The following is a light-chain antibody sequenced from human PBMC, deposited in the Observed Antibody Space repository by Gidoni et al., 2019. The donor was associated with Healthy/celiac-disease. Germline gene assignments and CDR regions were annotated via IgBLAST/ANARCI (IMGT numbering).Light chain of an antibody. Sequence: DLVMTQSPVSLAVSLGERATINCKSSQSVLYSSNITNYLAWYQQKPGQPPMLLIYWASTRGPGVPDRFSGRGSGTDFTLTISSLQAEDVAVYYCQQYYSTPRTFGQGTKVEIK. CDR3: QQYYSTPRT. CDR1: QSVLYSSNITNY. J-gene: IGKJ1*01. CDR2: WAS. V-gene: IGKV4-1*01.